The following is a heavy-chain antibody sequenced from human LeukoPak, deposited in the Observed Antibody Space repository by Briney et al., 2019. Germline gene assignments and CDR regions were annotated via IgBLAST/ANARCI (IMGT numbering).Heavy chain of an antibody. CDR2: IFGSGSSP. D-gene: IGHD5-18*01. V-gene: IGHV3-23*01. CDR1: GFTFGSHA. CDR3: AKGYIQLLT. J-gene: IGHJ4*02. Sequence: GGSLRLSCAASGFTFGSHAMCWVRQAPGKGLEWVAGIFGSGSSPHYADSVRGRFTISRDNSKNTLYLQMNSLRAEDTAIYYCAKGYIQLLTWGQGTLVTVSS.